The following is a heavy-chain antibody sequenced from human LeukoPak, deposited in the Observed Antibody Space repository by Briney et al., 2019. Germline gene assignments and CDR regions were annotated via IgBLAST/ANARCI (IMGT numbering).Heavy chain of an antibody. J-gene: IGHJ4*02. CDR2: INPNSGGT. CDR3: ARFGTAATQVWTGY. V-gene: IGHV1-2*02. CDR1: GYTFTGYY. D-gene: IGHD1/OR15-1a*01. Sequence: ASVKVSCKASGYTFTGYYMHWVRQAPGQGLEWMGWINPNSGGTNYAQKFQGRVTMTRDTSISTAYMELSSLRSEDTAVYYCARFGTAATQVWTGYWGQGTLVTVSS.